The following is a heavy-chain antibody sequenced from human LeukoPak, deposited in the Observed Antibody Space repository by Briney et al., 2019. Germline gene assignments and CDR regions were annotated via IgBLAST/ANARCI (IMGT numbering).Heavy chain of an antibody. Sequence: GGSLRLSCAASGFTLSSYWMSWVRQAPGKGLEWVANIKEDGSEKYYVDSVKGRFTISRDNAKNSLYLQMNSLRVEDTAVYHCARGPMTIISIGGQGTLVTVSS. CDR1: GFTLSSYW. CDR3: ARGPMTIISI. J-gene: IGHJ4*02. D-gene: IGHD4/OR15-4a*01. V-gene: IGHV3-7*01. CDR2: IKEDGSEK.